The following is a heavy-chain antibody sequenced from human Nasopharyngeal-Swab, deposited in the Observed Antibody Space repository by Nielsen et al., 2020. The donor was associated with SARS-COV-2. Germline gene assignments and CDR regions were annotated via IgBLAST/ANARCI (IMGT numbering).Heavy chain of an antibody. CDR2: IWYDGSEK. D-gene: IGHD6-25*01. CDR3: ARDPPFSGWTLVS. V-gene: IGHV3-33*01. J-gene: IGHJ5*02. CDR1: GFSFRDSA. Sequence: GESLKISCAASGFSFRDSAMHWVRQAPGKGLEWVAVIWYDGSEKYYVDSVKGRFTISRDNSKNTLYLQMNSLRPEDTAVYYCARDPPFSGWTLVSWGQGTLVTVYS.